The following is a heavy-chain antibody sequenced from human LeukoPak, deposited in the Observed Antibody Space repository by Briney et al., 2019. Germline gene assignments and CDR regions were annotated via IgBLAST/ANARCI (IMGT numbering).Heavy chain of an antibody. V-gene: IGHV4-4*07. CDR2: FYTGGIT. CDR3: ARDYYGSGSYYVDAFDI. CDR1: GGSISSYY. J-gene: IGHJ3*02. D-gene: IGHD3-10*01. Sequence: SETLSLTCTVSGGSISSYYWNWIRQPAGKGLEWIGRFYTGGITNYNPSLKTRVTMSVDTSKNQFSLKLNSVTAADTAVYYCARDYYGSGSYYVDAFDIWGQGTMVTVS.